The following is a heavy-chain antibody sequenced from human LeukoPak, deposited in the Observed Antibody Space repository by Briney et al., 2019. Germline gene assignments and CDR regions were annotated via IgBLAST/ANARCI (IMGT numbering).Heavy chain of an antibody. CDR1: GYTFTGYY. CDR2: INPNSGGT. CDR3: ASSREMDFPGDYYYGMDV. J-gene: IGHJ6*02. D-gene: IGHD5-24*01. Sequence: ASVKVSCKASGYTFTGYYMHWVRQAPGQGLEWMGWINPNSGGTNYAQKFQGRVTMTRDTSISTAYMELSRLRSDDTAVYYCASSREMDFPGDYYYGMDVWGQGTTVTVSS. V-gene: IGHV1-2*02.